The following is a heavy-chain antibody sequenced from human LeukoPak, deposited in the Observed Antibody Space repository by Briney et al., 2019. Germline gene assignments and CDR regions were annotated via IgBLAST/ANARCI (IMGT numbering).Heavy chain of an antibody. D-gene: IGHD3-10*01. CDR1: GFTFSGSA. Sequence: GGSLKLSCAASGFTFSGSAMHWVRQASGKGLEWVGRIRSKANSYATAYAASVEGRFTISRDDSKNTAYLQMNSLKTEDTAVYYCITMVRGDYYYGMDVWGKGTTVTVSP. CDR3: ITMVRGDYYYGMDV. CDR2: IRSKANSYAT. J-gene: IGHJ6*04. V-gene: IGHV3-73*01.